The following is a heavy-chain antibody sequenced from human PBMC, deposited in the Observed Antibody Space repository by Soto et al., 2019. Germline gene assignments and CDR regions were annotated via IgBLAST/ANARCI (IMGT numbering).Heavy chain of an antibody. J-gene: IGHJ3*01. V-gene: IGHV3-53*01. Sequence: GGSLRLSCAGSGFIVSSYYMSWVRQAPGKGLEWISVIYSGGSTYYADSVKGRFTVSRDNSENKLYLQLNSLRVEDTAVYYCAKSGGNGWFADAFDVWGQVTMVTVSS. CDR1: GFIVSSYY. CDR3: AKSGGNGWFADAFDV. D-gene: IGHD6-19*01. CDR2: IYSGGST.